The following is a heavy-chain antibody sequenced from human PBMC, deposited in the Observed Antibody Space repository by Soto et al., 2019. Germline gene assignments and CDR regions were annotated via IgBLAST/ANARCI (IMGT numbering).Heavy chain of an antibody. D-gene: IGHD3-16*02. V-gene: IGHV3-30*18. CDR3: AKDIKKGRYHLGADY. J-gene: IGHJ4*02. CDR1: GFTFSNYG. Sequence: QVQVVESGGGVVQPGRSLRLSCEASGFTFSNYGMHWVSQAPGKGLEWVAFISNDGNDEYYIDSVKGRFTICRDTSKNTLYLQMNSLNTEDIAMYSCAKDIKKGRYHLGADYWGRGTLVTVSS. CDR2: ISNDGNDE.